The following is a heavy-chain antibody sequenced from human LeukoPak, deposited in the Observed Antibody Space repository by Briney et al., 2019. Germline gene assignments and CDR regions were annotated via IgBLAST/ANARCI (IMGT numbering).Heavy chain of an antibody. D-gene: IGHD2-2*01. CDR1: GFTFTSSA. CDR2: IVVGSGNT. Sequence: SVKVSCKASGFTFTSSAVQWVRPARGQRLEWIGWIVVGSGNTNYAQKFQERVTITRDMSTSTAYMELSSLRSEDTAVYYCARDGALYQLPVDYWGQGTLVTVSS. CDR3: ARDGALYQLPVDY. J-gene: IGHJ4*02. V-gene: IGHV1-58*01.